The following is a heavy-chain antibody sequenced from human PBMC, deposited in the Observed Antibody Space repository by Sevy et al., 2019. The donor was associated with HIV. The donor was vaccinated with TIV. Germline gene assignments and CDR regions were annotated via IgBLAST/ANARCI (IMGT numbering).Heavy chain of an antibody. D-gene: IGHD3-10*01. J-gene: IGHJ6*03. CDR3: VRAKYYSSGTSYYMDV. Sequence: SETLSLTCTVSIDSISSYSWSWIRQPPGKGLEWIGHVYNSGTTNYNPSLKSRVTISVDTSKNQISLKLNSVTAADTAVYYCVRAKYYSSGTSYYMDVWGKGTTVTVSS. CDR2: VYNSGTT. CDR1: IDSISSYS. V-gene: IGHV4-59*01.